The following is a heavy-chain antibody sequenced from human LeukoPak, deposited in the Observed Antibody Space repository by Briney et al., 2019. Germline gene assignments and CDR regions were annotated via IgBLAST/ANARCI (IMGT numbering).Heavy chain of an antibody. V-gene: IGHV4-59*01. D-gene: IGHD1-26*01. CDR3: ARLGGSSQFDY. CDR1: GGSISSYY. J-gene: IGHJ4*02. CDR2: IYYRGST. Sequence: PSETLSLTCKVSGGSISSYYWSWIRQPPGKGLEWIGYIYYRGSTNYNSSLKSRVTVSLDTSKSQFSLKLSSVTASDTDVYYCARLGGSSQFDYWGQGILVTVSS.